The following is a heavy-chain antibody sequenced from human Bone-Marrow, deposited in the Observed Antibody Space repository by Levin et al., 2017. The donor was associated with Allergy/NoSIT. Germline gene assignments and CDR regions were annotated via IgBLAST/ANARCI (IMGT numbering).Heavy chain of an antibody. CDR3: ARDLIYRYFDY. D-gene: IGHD3-16*02. Sequence: GESLKISCAASGFTFSSYSMNWVRQAPGKGLEWVSSISSSSSYIYYADSVKGRFTISRDNAKNSLYLQMNSLRAEDTAVYYCARDLIYRYFDYWGQGTLVTVSS. J-gene: IGHJ4*02. CDR2: ISSSSSYI. V-gene: IGHV3-21*01. CDR1: GFTFSSYS.